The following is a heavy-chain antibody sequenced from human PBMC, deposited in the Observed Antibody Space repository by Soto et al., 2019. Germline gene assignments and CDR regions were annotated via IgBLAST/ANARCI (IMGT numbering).Heavy chain of an antibody. CDR2: ISAYNGNT. Sequence: GASVKVSCKASGYTFTSYGISWVRQAPGQGLEWMGWISAYNGNTNYAQKLQGRVTMTTDTSTSTAYMELRSLRSDDTAVYYCARDGAELGEQWLINWFDPWGQGNPVTVSS. CDR3: ARDGAELGEQWLINWFDP. V-gene: IGHV1-18*01. D-gene: IGHD6-19*01. CDR1: GYTFTSYG. J-gene: IGHJ5*02.